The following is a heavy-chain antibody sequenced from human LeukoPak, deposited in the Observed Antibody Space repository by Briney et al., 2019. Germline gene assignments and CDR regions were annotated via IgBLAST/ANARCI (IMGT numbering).Heavy chain of an antibody. CDR2: IYYRSKWYN. J-gene: IGHJ4*02. CDR1: GDSVSSKNGA. CDR3: ARDRDDYGDYYFDY. Sequence: SQTLSLTCAISGDSVSSKNGAWNWIRQSLSRGLEWLGRIYYRSKWYNDYAVSVKSRITITPDTSKNQFSLQLNSVTPEDTAVYYCARDRDDYGDYYFDYWGQGTLVTVSS. V-gene: IGHV6-1*01. D-gene: IGHD4-17*01.